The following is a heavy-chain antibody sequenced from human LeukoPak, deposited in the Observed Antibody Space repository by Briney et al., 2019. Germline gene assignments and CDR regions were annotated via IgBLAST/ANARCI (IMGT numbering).Heavy chain of an antibody. D-gene: IGHD5-24*01. V-gene: IGHV3-49*04. Sequence: PGGSLRLSCTASGFTFGDYAMSWVRQAPGKGLEWVGFIRSKAYGGTTEYAASVKGRFTISRDDSKSIAYLQMNSLKTQDTAVYYCTRPLEMATIKGYGWDYYYGMDVWGQGTTVTVSS. J-gene: IGHJ6*02. CDR3: TRPLEMATIKGYGWDYYYGMDV. CDR1: GFTFGDYA. CDR2: IRSKAYGGTT.